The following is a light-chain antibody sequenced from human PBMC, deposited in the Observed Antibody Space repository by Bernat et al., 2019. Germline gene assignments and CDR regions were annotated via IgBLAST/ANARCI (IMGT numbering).Light chain of an antibody. CDR1: QSVNIY. CDR2: DVS. V-gene: IGKV3-11*01. J-gene: IGKJ1*01. CDR3: QQRAAWPWT. Sequence: EIVLTQSPATLSLSPGERATLSCRASQSVNIYLAWYQQKSGQAPRLLIYDVSNRATGIPARFSGSGSGTDFTLTISSLEPEDFAVYYCQQRAAWPWTFGQGAKVEIK.